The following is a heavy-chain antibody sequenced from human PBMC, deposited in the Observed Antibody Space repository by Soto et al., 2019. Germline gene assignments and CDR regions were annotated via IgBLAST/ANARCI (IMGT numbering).Heavy chain of an antibody. D-gene: IGHD4-17*01. V-gene: IGHV1-2*04. Sequence: ASVKVSCKASGYTFTGYYMHWVRQAPGQGLEWMGWINPNSGGTNYAQKFQGWVTMTRDTSISTAYMELSRLRSDDTAVYYCARVSYGDYGSYYFDYWGQGNLVTVSS. CDR2: INPNSGGT. CDR1: GYTFTGYY. CDR3: ARVSYGDYGSYYFDY. J-gene: IGHJ4*02.